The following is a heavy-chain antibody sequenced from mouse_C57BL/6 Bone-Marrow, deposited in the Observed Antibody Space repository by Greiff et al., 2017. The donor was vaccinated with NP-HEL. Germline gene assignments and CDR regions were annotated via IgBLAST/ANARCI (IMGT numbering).Heavy chain of an antibody. Sequence: QVQLQQSGPGLVQPSQCLSITCTVSGFSLTSYGVHWVRQSPGKGLEWLGVIWSGGSTDYNAAFMSSLSITNDNSKSQVFFIMNRLQADDTAIYYCAKNGGYLYYYAMYDWGQGTSVTVSS. CDR1: GFSLTSYG. CDR3: AKNGGYLYYYAMYD. D-gene: IGHD2-3*01. V-gene: IGHV2-5*01. CDR2: IWSGGST. J-gene: IGHJ4*01.